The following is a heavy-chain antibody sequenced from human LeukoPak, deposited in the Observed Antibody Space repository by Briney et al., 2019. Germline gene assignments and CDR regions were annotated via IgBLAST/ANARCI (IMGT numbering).Heavy chain of an antibody. CDR2: ISTSGSTI. D-gene: IGHD4-17*01. CDR1: GFTFSDYY. V-gene: IGHV3-11*01. J-gene: IGHJ6*03. Sequence: GGSLRLSCAASGFTFSDYYMSWIRQAPGKGLEWVSYISTSGSTIYYADSVKGRFTISRDNAKNSLYLQMNSLRAEDTAVYYCARDRGTTVTTRGASYYYYYMDVWGKGTTVTISS. CDR3: ARDRGTTVTTRGASYYYYYMDV.